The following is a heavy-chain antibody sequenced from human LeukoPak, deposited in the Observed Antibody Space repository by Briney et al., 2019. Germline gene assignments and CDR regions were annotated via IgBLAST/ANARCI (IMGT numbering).Heavy chain of an antibody. D-gene: IGHD3-9*01. CDR1: GFTFSSYA. Sequence: GGSLRLSCAASGFTFSSYAMSWVRPAPGKGLEWVSAISGSGGSTYYADSVKGRFTISRDNSKNTLYLQMNSLRAEDTAVYYCAKYPDILTGYWDYFDYWGQGTLVTVSS. CDR2: ISGSGGST. J-gene: IGHJ4*02. V-gene: IGHV3-23*01. CDR3: AKYPDILTGYWDYFDY.